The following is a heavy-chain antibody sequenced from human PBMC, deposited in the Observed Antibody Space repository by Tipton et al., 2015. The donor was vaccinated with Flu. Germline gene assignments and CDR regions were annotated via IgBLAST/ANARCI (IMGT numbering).Heavy chain of an antibody. CDR1: GFPFSSYS. CDR3: VYWTGDY. V-gene: IGHV3-21*01. J-gene: IGHJ4*02. Sequence: GSLRLSCTASGFPFSSYSMNWVRQAPGKGLEWVASISRSSTYIYYADSVEGRFTISRDDARNSVYLQMNSLSADDTAVYYCVYWTGDYWGQGTLVTVSS. CDR2: ISRSSTYI. D-gene: IGHD1-1*01.